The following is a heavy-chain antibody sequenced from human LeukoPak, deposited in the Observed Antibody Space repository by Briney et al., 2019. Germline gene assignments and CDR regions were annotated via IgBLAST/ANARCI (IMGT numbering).Heavy chain of an antibody. CDR2: FDPEDGET. Sequence: ASVKVSCKASGYTFTGYYMHWVRQAPGKGLEWMGGFDPEDGETIYAQKFQGRVTMTEDTSTDTAYMELSSLRSEDTAVYYCATENRRITIFGVVIGGNWFDPWGQGTLVTVSS. CDR3: ATENRRITIFGVVIGGNWFDP. V-gene: IGHV1-24*01. D-gene: IGHD3-3*01. J-gene: IGHJ5*02. CDR1: GYTFTGYY.